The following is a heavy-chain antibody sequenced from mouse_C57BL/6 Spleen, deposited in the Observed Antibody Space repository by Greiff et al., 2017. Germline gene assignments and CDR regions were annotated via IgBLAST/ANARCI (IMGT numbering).Heavy chain of an antibody. D-gene: IGHD2-2*01. CDR1: GFTFSSYA. CDR2: ISDGGSYT. Sequence: EVQLVESGGGLVKPGGSLKLSCAASGFTFSSYAMSWVRQTPEKRLEWVATISDGGSYTYYPDNVKGRFTISRDNAKNNLYLQMSHLKSEDTAMYYCARERRYGYDRGTDAMDYWGQGTSVTVSS. J-gene: IGHJ4*01. CDR3: ARERRYGYDRGTDAMDY. V-gene: IGHV5-4*01.